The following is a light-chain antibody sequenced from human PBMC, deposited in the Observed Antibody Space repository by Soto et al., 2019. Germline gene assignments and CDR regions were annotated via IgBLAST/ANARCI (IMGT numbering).Light chain of an antibody. Sequence: DVVLTQTPLSSPVTLGQPASISCRSSQSLVYSDGNTYLSWLQQRPGQPPRLLIYQISNRFSGVPDRFSGIGAGTDFTLKISRVEAEDVGVYYCMQFAHFPRTFGQGTKVEIK. J-gene: IGKJ1*01. CDR3: MQFAHFPRT. V-gene: IGKV2-24*01. CDR2: QIS. CDR1: QSLVYSDGNTY.